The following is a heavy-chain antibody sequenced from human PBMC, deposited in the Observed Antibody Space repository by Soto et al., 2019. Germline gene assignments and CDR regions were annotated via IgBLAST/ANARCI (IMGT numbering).Heavy chain of an antibody. CDR1: GGSISSSSFH. J-gene: IGHJ5*02. CDR2: IYYSGST. V-gene: IGHV4-39*01. CDR3: ARRERAAGTDWWFDP. Sequence: QLQLQESGPGLVKPSETLSLTCTVSGGSISSSSFHWGWIRQPPGKGLEWIGSIYYSGSTYYSPSLKSRVTISLDTSKNQFSLKLSPVTAADTAVYYCARRERAAGTDWWFDPWGQGTLVTVSS. D-gene: IGHD6-13*01.